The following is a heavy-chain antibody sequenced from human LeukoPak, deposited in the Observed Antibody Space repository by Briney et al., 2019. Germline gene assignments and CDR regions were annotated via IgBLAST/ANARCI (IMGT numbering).Heavy chain of an antibody. CDR1: GYTFTGYY. V-gene: IGHV1-2*02. Sequence: ASVKVSCEASGYTFTGYYMHWVRQAPGQGLEWMGWINPNSGGTNYAQKFQGRVTMTRDTSISTAYMELSRLRSDDTAVYYCARSVGATRDFDYWGQGTLVTVSS. CDR3: ARSVGATRDFDY. D-gene: IGHD1-26*01. J-gene: IGHJ4*02. CDR2: INPNSGGT.